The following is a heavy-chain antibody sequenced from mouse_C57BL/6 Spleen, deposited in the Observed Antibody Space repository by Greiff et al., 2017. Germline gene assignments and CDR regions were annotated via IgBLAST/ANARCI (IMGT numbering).Heavy chain of an antibody. Sequence: QVQLQQPGAELVKPGASVKMSCKASGYTFTSYWITWVKQRPGQGLEWIGDIYPGSGSTNYNEKFKSKATLTVDTSSSTPYMQLSSLTSEDSAVYYCASYDSDGAWFAYWGQGTLVTVSA. V-gene: IGHV1-55*01. J-gene: IGHJ3*01. D-gene: IGHD2-4*01. CDR3: ASYDSDGAWFAY. CDR1: GYTFTSYW. CDR2: IYPGSGST.